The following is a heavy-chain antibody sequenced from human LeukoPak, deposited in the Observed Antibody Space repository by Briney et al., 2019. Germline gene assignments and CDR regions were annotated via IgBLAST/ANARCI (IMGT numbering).Heavy chain of an antibody. CDR1: GYTFTSYY. Sequence: ASVKVSCKASGYTFTSYYMHWVRQAPGQGLGWMGIINPSGGSTSYAQKFQGRVTMTRDMSTSTVYMELSSLRSEDTAVYYCASGYCSSTSCYSGYYYMDVWGKGTTVTVSS. J-gene: IGHJ6*03. CDR3: ASGYCSSTSCYSGYYYMDV. CDR2: INPSGGST. V-gene: IGHV1-46*01. D-gene: IGHD2-2*01.